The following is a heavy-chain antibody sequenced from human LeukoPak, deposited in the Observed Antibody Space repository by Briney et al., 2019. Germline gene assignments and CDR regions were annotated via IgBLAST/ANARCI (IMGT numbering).Heavy chain of an antibody. CDR2: INHSGST. CDR3: ARAGYSSSWVRYNWFDP. J-gene: IGHJ5*02. D-gene: IGHD6-13*01. V-gene: IGHV4-34*01. CDR1: GGSFSGYY. Sequence: SETLSLTCAVYGGSFSGYYWSWIRQPPGKGLEWIGEINHSGSTNYNPSLKSRVTISVDTSKNQFSLKLSSVTAADTAVYHCARAGYSSSWVRYNWFDPWGQGTLVTVSS.